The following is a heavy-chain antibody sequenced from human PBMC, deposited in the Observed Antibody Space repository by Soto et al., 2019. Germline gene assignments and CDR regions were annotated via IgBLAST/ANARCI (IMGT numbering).Heavy chain of an antibody. CDR2: IYYSGST. CDR1: GGSISSGDYY. Sequence: QVQLQESGPGLVKPSQTLSLTCTVSGGSISSGDYYWSWIRQPPGKGLEWIGYIYYSGSTYYNPSLKRRVTIAVDTSKNQFSLKLSSVTAADTAVYYCARGPELELRNWFDPWGQGTLVTVSS. D-gene: IGHD1-7*01. CDR3: ARGPELELRNWFDP. J-gene: IGHJ5*02. V-gene: IGHV4-30-4*01.